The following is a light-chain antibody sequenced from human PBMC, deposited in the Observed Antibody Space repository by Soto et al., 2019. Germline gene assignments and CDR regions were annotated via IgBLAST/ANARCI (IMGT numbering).Light chain of an antibody. CDR3: CSYSRSRTYV. CDR1: SSDVGAYNY. J-gene: IGLJ1*01. Sequence: QSVLTQPASVSGSPGQSITISCTGTSSDVGAYNYVSWYQHHPGKVPRLMIFDVSNRPSGVSNRFSGSKSGNTASLTISGLQAEDEADYYCCSYSRSRTYVFGAGTKVTV. CDR2: DVS. V-gene: IGLV2-14*03.